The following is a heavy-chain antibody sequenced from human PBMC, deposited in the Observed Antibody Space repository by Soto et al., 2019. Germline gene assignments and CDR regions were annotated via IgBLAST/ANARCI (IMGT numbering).Heavy chain of an antibody. D-gene: IGHD3-22*01. CDR2: ISHSGIT. V-gene: IGHV4-4*02. CDR1: GDSISRSHW. J-gene: IGHJ4*02. CDR3: ARVRYDRSGFDH. Sequence: QVQLQESGPGLVRPSGALSVTCAVSGDSISRSHWWSWVRQSPGKGLEWIGEISHSGITNYTPSLKNRITISGDKSKNQLSLKLTSVTAADTAVYYCARVRYDRSGFDHWGQGTLVSVSS.